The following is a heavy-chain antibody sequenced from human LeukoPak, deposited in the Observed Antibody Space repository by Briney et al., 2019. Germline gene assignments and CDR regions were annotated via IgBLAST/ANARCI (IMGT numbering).Heavy chain of an antibody. J-gene: IGHJ4*02. CDR1: GYTFTSYY. CDR3: ARASGRGSGYYYVYHY. V-gene: IGHV1-46*01. CDR2: INPSGGST. D-gene: IGHD3-22*01. Sequence: ASVKVSCKASGYTFTSYYMHWVRQAPGQGLEWMGIINPSGGSTSYAQKFQGRVTMTRDTSTSTVYMEPSSLRSEDTAVYYCARASGRGSGYYYVYHYWGQGTLVTVSS.